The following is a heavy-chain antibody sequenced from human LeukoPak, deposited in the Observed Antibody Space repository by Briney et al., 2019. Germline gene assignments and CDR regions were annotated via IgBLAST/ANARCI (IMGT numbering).Heavy chain of an antibody. CDR2: ISSGGST. CDR3: AGGGYCSSTSCYVHFDY. Sequence: GGSLRLSCAASGFTFNTYAMTWVRQVPGKGLEWVSTISSGGSTYYADSVKGRFTISRDNSKDTLFLQMNSLRVEDTAAYYCAGGGYCSSTSCYVHFDYWGQGILVTVSS. V-gene: IGHV3-23*01. D-gene: IGHD2-2*01. CDR1: GFTFNTYA. J-gene: IGHJ4*02.